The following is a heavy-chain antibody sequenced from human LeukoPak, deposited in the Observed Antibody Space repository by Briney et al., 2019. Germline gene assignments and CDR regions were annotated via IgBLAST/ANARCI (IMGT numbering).Heavy chain of an antibody. CDR3: ARHGGPYYFDY. D-gene: IGHD3-16*01. Sequence: ETLSLTCTVSGGSISSSSYYWGWIRQPPGKGLEWIGSIYYSGSTYYNPSLKSRVTISVDTSKNQFSLKLSSVTAADTAVYYCARHGGPYYFDYWGQGTLVTASS. V-gene: IGHV4-39*01. CDR1: GGSISSSSYY. J-gene: IGHJ4*02. CDR2: IYYSGST.